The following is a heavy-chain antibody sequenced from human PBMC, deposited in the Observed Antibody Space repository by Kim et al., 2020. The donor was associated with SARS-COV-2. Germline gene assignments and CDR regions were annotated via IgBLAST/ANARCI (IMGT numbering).Heavy chain of an antibody. CDR1: GGSISSGSYY. Sequence: SETLSLTCSVSGGSISSGSYYWGWIRQPPGKGLEWIGSIYYSGNTYYNPSLKSRVTISVDTSKNQFSLKLSSVTAADTAVYYCANRPYSSSWGSFDYWGQGTLVTVSS. J-gene: IGHJ4*02. V-gene: IGHV4-39*01. CDR3: ANRPYSSSWGSFDY. CDR2: IYYSGNT. D-gene: IGHD6-13*01.